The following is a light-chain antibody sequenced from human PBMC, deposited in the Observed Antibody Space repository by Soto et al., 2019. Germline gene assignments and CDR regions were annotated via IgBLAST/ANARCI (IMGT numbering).Light chain of an antibody. Sequence: IVMTQSPASLSVSPGERATLSCRASQSVSSNLAWYQQKPGQAPRLLIYDASTRATGNPSRFGGSGSATEFTLTISSLQSEDFAVYYCQQYNSWPLAFGGGTKVEI. CDR3: QQYNSWPLA. V-gene: IGKV3-15*01. CDR1: QSVSSN. J-gene: IGKJ4*01. CDR2: DAS.